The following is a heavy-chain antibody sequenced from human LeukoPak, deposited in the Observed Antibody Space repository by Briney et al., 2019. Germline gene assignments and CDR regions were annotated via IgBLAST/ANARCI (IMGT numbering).Heavy chain of an antibody. J-gene: IGHJ2*01. CDR1: GGSISSSSYY. CDR3: AREFGRIVVTYWYFDL. CDR2: IYYSGST. D-gene: IGHD3-22*01. V-gene: IGHV4-39*02. Sequence: SETLSLTCTVSGGSISSSSYYWGWIRQPPGKGLEWIGSIYYSGSTYYNPSLKSRVTISVDTSKNQFSLKLSSVTAADTAVYYCAREFGRIVVTYWYFDLWGRGTLVTVSS.